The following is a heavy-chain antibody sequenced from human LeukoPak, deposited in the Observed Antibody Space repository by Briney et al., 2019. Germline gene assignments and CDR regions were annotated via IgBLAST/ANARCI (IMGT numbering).Heavy chain of an antibody. CDR2: IASDGSST. V-gene: IGHV3-74*01. CDR1: GFTFSSYA. D-gene: IGHD3-16*01. Sequence: PGGSLRLSCAASGFTFSSYAMSWVRQAPGKGLVWVSRIASDGSSTTYADSVKGRFSISRDNAKNTLYLQMSNLRAEDTAVYFCARGGGLDVWGQGATVTVSS. CDR3: ARGGGLDV. J-gene: IGHJ6*02.